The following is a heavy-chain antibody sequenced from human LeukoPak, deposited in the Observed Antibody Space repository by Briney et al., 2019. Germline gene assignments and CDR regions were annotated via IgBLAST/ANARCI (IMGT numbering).Heavy chain of an antibody. J-gene: IGHJ6*02. V-gene: IGHV4-34*01. Sequence: SETLSLTCAVYGGSFSGYYWSWIRQPPGKGLEWIGEINHSGSTNYNPSLKSRVTISVDTSKNQFSLKLSSVTAADTAVYYCARGSRDYDFWSGFYYYYGMDVWGQGTTVTVSS. CDR1: GGSFSGYY. D-gene: IGHD3-3*01. CDR3: ARGSRDYDFWSGFYYYYGMDV. CDR2: INHSGST.